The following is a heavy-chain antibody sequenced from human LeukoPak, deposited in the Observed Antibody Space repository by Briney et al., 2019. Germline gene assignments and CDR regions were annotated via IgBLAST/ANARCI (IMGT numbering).Heavy chain of an antibody. CDR1: GFTFSSYW. J-gene: IGHJ4*02. CDR3: ARRDYYGSGSYGGLEYYFDY. Sequence: HAGGSLRLSCAASGFTFSSYWMNWARQAPGKGLEWVANIKQDGSEKYYVDSVKGRFTISRDNAKNSLYLQMNSLRAEDTAVYYCARRDYYGSGSYGGLEYYFDYWGQGTLVTVSS. CDR2: IKQDGSEK. D-gene: IGHD3-10*01. V-gene: IGHV3-7*03.